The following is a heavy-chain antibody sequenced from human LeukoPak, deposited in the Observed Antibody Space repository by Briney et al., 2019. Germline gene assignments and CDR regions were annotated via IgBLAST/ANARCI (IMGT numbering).Heavy chain of an antibody. CDR3: ARVYYSSSYDYWYFDL. D-gene: IGHD6-13*01. Sequence: SETLSLTCTVSGGSISSSSYYWGWIRQPPGKGLEWIGYIYYSGSTNYNPSLKSRVTISVDTSKNQFSLKLTSVTAADTAVYYCARVYYSSSYDYWYFDLWGRGTLVTVSS. V-gene: IGHV4-61*05. J-gene: IGHJ2*01. CDR1: GGSISSSSYY. CDR2: IYYSGST.